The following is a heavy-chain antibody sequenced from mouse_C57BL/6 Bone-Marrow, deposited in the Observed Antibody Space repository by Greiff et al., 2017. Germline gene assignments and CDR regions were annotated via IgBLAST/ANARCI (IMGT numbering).Heavy chain of an antibody. V-gene: IGHV5-9-1*02. J-gene: IGHJ3*01. Sequence: EVKLVESGEGLVKPGGSLKLSCAASGFTFSSYAMSWVRQTPEKRLEWVAYISSGGDYIYYADTVKGRFTISRDNARNTLYLQMSSLKSEDTAMYYCTRVGRLRRPFAYWGQGTLVTVSA. D-gene: IGHD2-4*01. CDR1: GFTFSSYA. CDR2: ISSGGDYI. CDR3: TRVGRLRRPFAY.